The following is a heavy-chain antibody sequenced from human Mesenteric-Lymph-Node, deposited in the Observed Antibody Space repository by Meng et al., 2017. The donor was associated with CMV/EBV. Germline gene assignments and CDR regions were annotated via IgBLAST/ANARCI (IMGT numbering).Heavy chain of an antibody. CDR2: ISGSGAYT. CDR1: GCTFSSYA. D-gene: IGHD2-2*02. CDR3: AKKRVVPVAVPYFDY. Sequence: GESLKISCAASGCTFSSYAMRWVRQAPGKGLGSVSGISGSGAYTYNEDSVRGRFTISRDSLKKTLFLRKNSLRVEDTAVYHCAKKRVVPVAVPYFDYWGQGTLVTVSS. V-gene: IGHV3-23*01. J-gene: IGHJ4*02.